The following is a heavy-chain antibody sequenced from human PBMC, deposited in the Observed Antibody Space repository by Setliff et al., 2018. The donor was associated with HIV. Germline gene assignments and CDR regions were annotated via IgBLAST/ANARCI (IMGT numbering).Heavy chain of an antibody. CDR3: ARNPEMAALNYFYYYMDV. D-gene: IGHD6-19*01. CDR1: GYPFTDYY. J-gene: IGHJ6*03. V-gene: IGHV1-69-2*01. Sequence: ASVKVSCKASGYPFTDYYIHWVRQAPGKGLEWVGRVDPEDGETKCAGKFQGRVSLTADMSTDTAYMELSSLRSEDTAVYYCARNPEMAALNYFYYYMDVWGQGTTVTVSS. CDR2: VDPEDGET.